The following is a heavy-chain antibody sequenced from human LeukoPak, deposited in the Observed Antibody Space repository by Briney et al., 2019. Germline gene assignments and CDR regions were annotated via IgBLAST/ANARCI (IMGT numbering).Heavy chain of an antibody. Sequence: PSETLSLTCAVYGGSFSGYYWSWIRQPPGKGLEWIGEINHSGSTNYNPSLKSRVTTSVDTSKNQFSLKLSSVTAADTAVHYCAREGLRFWGFDPWGQGTLVTVSS. CDR3: AREGLRFWGFDP. V-gene: IGHV4-34*01. J-gene: IGHJ5*02. CDR1: GGSFSGYY. CDR2: INHSGST. D-gene: IGHD3-3*01.